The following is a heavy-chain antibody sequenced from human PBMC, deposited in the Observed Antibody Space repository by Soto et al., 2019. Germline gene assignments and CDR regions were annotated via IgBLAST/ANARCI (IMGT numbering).Heavy chain of an antibody. D-gene: IGHD6-19*01. CDR1: GYTFTSYA. Sequence: ASVKVSCKASGYTFTSYAMHWVRQAPGQRLEWMGWINAGNGSTKYSQKFQGRVTITRDTSASTAYMELSSLRSEDTAVYYCARDRDSSVIYYYYGMDVWGQGTTVTVSS. CDR2: INAGNGST. J-gene: IGHJ6*02. V-gene: IGHV1-3*01. CDR3: ARDRDSSVIYYYYGMDV.